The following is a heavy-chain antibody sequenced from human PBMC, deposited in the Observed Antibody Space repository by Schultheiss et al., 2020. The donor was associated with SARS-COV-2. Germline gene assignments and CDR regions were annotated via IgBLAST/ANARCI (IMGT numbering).Heavy chain of an antibody. V-gene: IGHV3-33*03. CDR3: AKYSSSLMTS. J-gene: IGHJ5*02. CDR2: ISYDGSNK. D-gene: IGHD6-13*01. CDR1: GFTFSSYS. Sequence: GSLRLSCAASGFTFSSYSMNWVRQAPGKGLEWVAVISYDGSNKYYADSVKGRFTISRDNAKNSLYLQMNSLRAEDTAVYYCAKYSSSLMTSWGQGTLVTVSS.